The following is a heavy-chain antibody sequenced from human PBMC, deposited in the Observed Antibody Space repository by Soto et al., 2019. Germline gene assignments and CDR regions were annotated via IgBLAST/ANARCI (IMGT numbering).Heavy chain of an antibody. J-gene: IGHJ6*02. Sequence: SETLSLTCAIYGGSFSGFYWSWIRQPPGKGLEWIGEINDSGTTNYNPSLKSRVTISADTSKTHFSLRLTSVTAADTAVYYCARETSRNVYSLYGMEVWGQGTSVTISS. D-gene: IGHD2-15*01. CDR1: GGSFSGFY. CDR2: INDSGTT. V-gene: IGHV4-34*01. CDR3: ARETSRNVYSLYGMEV.